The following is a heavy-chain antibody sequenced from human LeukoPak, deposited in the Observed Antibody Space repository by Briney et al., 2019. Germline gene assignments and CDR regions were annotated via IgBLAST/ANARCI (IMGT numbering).Heavy chain of an antibody. J-gene: IGHJ6*03. CDR1: GYTFTGYY. V-gene: IGHV1-2*02. CDR2: INPNSGGT. CDR3: ARAANYHDSSGYRYYYYYMDV. Sequence: GASVKVSCKASGYTFTGYYMHWVRQAPGQGLEWMGWINPNSGGTNYAQKFQGRVTMTRDTSISTAYMELSRLRSDDTAVYYCARAANYHDSSGYRYYYYYMDVWGKGTTVTVSS. D-gene: IGHD3-22*01.